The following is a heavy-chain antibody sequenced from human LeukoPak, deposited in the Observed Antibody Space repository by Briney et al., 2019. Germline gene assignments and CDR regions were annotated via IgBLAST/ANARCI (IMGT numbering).Heavy chain of an antibody. Sequence: GGSLRLSCAASGFTFSGSTIHWVRQASGEGLEWVGRIRSKVNSYATAYVASVKDRFTISRDDSKNTAYLQMNSLKTEDTAVYYCTTADYYDSSGYYPDAFDIWGQGTMVTVSS. CDR3: TTADYYDSSGYYPDAFDI. CDR2: IRSKVNSYAT. J-gene: IGHJ3*02. V-gene: IGHV3-73*01. D-gene: IGHD3-22*01. CDR1: GFTFSGST.